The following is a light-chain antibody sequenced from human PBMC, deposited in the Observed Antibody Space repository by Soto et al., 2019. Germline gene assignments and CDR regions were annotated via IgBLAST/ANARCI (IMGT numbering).Light chain of an antibody. V-gene: IGKV3-20*01. J-gene: IGKJ5*01. Sequence: EIVLTQSPGTLSLSPGERATLSFRSSQSVSSSYLAWYQQKPGQAPRLLMSAASSRATGIPDRFSGSGSGTDFTLTISRLEAEDFAVYYCQQSSSSPITFGQGTRLEIK. CDR3: QQSSSSPIT. CDR1: QSVSSSY. CDR2: AAS.